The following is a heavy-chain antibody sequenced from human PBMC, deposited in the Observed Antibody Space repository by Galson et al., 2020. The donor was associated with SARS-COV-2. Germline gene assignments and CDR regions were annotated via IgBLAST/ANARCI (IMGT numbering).Heavy chain of an antibody. J-gene: IGHJ6*03. CDR3: AKDPGALWFGEEFYMDV. CDR2: IWYDGSNK. Sequence: QLGESLKISCAASGFTFSSYGMHWVRQAPGKGLEWVAVIWYDGSNKYYADSVKGRFTISRDNSKNTLYLQMNSLRAEDTAVYYCAKDPGALWFGEEFYMDVWGKGTTVTVSS. CDR1: GFTFSSYG. D-gene: IGHD3-10*01. V-gene: IGHV3-33*06.